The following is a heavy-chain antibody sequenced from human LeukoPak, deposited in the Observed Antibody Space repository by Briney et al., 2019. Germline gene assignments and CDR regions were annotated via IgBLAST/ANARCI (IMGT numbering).Heavy chain of an antibody. CDR3: ARGRVVRGLIYMDV. J-gene: IGHJ6*03. CDR2: INWNSGSK. D-gene: IGHD3-10*01. V-gene: IGHV3-9*01. CDR1: GFTFDDYA. Sequence: GRSLRLSCAASGFTFDDYAIHWVRQGPGKGLEWVSGINWNSGSKHYADSVKGRFTISRDNAKNSLYLQMNSLRAEDTAVYYCARGRVVRGLIYMDVWGKGTTVTVSS.